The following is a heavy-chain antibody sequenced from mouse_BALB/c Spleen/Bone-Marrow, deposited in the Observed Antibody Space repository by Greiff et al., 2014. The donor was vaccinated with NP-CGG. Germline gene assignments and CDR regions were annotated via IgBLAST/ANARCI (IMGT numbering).Heavy chain of an antibody. J-gene: IGHJ2*01. CDR3: AREVLRDYFDY. D-gene: IGHD1-1*01. Sequence: VQLKESGGGLLKPGRSLKLSCAASGFAFSSYDMSWVRQTPEKRLEWVAYISSGGGSTYYPDTVKGRFTISRDNAKNTLYLQMSSLKSEDTAMYYCAREVLRDYFDYWGQGTTLTVSS. CDR2: ISSGGGST. CDR1: GFAFSSYD. V-gene: IGHV5-12-1*01.